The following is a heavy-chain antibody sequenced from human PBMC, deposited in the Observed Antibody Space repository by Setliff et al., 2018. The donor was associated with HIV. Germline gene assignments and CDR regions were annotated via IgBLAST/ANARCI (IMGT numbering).Heavy chain of an antibody. D-gene: IGHD3-10*01. J-gene: IGHJ6*04. CDR2: IYTSGTT. Sequence: PSETLSLTCSVSDGSVSGYSWSWIRQPAGKGLEWIGRIYTSGTTNYNPSLKSRVTISVDTSKNQFSLKLNSVTAADTAVYYCARLRYGSGIPLDVWGTGISVTVSS. CDR3: ARLRYGSGIPLDV. CDR1: DGSVSGYS. V-gene: IGHV4-4*07.